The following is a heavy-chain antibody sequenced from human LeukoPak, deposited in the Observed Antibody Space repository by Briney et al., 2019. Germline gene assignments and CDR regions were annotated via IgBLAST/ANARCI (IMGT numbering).Heavy chain of an antibody. CDR3: ARDEVSVVPALPYYYGMDV. V-gene: IGHV3-30-3*01. D-gene: IGHD2-2*01. CDR2: ISYDGSNK. CDR1: GFTFSSYA. Sequence: GGSLRLSCAASGFTFSSYAMHWVRQAPGKGLEWVAVISYDGSNKHYADSVKGRFTISRDNSKNTLYLQMNSLRAEDTAVYYCARDEVSVVPALPYYYGMDVWGQGTTVTVSS. J-gene: IGHJ6*02.